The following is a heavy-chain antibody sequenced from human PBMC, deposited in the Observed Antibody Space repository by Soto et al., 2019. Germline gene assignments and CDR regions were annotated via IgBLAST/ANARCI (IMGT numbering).Heavy chain of an antibody. Sequence: QVQLVQSGAEVKKPGSSVKVSCKASGGTFSSYAISWVRQAPGQGLEWMGGIIPIFGTANYAQKFQGRVTXTXXXSXRTAYLELSSLRSEETAVYYCATYPRGRGYYYGMDVWGQGTTVTVSS. D-gene: IGHD1-26*01. V-gene: IGHV1-69*05. CDR2: IIPIFGTA. J-gene: IGHJ6*02. CDR1: GGTFSSYA. CDR3: ATYPRGRGYYYGMDV.